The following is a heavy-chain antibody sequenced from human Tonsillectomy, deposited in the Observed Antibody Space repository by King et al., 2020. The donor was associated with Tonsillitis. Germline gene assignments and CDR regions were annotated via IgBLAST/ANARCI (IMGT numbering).Heavy chain of an antibody. V-gene: IGHV3-74*01. CDR3: TRVRTVGFDAFDI. CDR2: IKSDGSST. Sequence: VQLVESGGGLVQPGGSLRLSCAASGVTFSSYWMHWVRQAPGKGLVWVSRIKSDGSSTSYADSGKGRFTSSRENAKNTLYLQMNSLRAEDTAVYFCTRVRTVGFDAFDIWGQGTMVTVSS. J-gene: IGHJ3*02. CDR1: GVTFSSYW. D-gene: IGHD1/OR15-1a*01.